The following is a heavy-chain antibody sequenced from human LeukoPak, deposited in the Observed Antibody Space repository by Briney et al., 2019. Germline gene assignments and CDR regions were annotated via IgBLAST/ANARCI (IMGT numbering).Heavy chain of an antibody. J-gene: IGHJ5*01. V-gene: IGHV3-23*01. CDR3: PKRHLREFDS. D-gene: IGHD3-10*01. Sequence: GGSLRLSCAASGFTFSHHVMGWVRQAPGKGLEWVSSVSDSGGGTYYADSVKGRFTISRDNSRNTLYLQMNSLRAEDTAVYYCPKRHLREFDSWGQGTLVTVSS. CDR2: VSDSGGGT. CDR1: GFTFSHHV.